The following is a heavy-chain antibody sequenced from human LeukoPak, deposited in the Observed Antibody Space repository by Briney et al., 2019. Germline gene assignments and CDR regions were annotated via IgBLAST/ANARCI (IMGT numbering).Heavy chain of an antibody. D-gene: IGHD3-10*01. CDR1: GYSFTSYW. CDR3: AIYYGSGSYYYAFDI. Sequence: GESLKISCKGSGYSFTSYWISWVRQMPGKGLEWMGKIDPSDSYTNYSPSFQGHVTISADMSISTAYLQWSSLKASDTAMYYCAIYYGSGSYYYAFDIWGQGTMVTVSS. CDR2: IDPSDSYT. J-gene: IGHJ3*02. V-gene: IGHV5-10-1*01.